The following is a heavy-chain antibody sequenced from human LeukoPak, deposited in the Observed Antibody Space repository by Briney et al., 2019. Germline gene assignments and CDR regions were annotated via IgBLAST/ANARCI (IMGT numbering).Heavy chain of an antibody. V-gene: IGHV3-49*04. CDR1: GFAFGDYA. D-gene: IGHD3-22*01. CDR2: IRSKVDAETT. J-gene: IGHJ4*02. Sequence: GGSLRLSCTTSGFAFGDYAMSWVRQAPGKGLEWVGFIRSKVDAETTGYAASVKGRFTVSRDDSKSIAYLQMNSLKTEDTAVYYCTRGYGHYDSSGYHWGQGTLVTVSS. CDR3: TRGYGHYDSSGYH.